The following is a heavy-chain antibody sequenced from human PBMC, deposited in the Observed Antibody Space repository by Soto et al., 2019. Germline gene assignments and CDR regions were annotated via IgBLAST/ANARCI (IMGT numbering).Heavy chain of an antibody. CDR3: ASRVVVVAATSWFDP. V-gene: IGHV4-34*01. J-gene: IGHJ5*02. D-gene: IGHD2-15*01. CDR2: INHSGST. Sequence: SETLSLTXAVYGGSFSGYYWSWICQPPGKGLEWIGEINHSGSTNYNPSLKSRVTISVDTSKNQFSLKLSSVTAADTAVYYCASRVVVVAATSWFDPWGQGTLVTVSS. CDR1: GGSFSGYY.